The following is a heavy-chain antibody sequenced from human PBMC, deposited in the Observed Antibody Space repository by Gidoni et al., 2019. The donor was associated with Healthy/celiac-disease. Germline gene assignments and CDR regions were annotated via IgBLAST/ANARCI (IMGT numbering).Heavy chain of an antibody. J-gene: IGHJ3*02. CDR3: ANLGGADTWADAFDI. CDR1: GFTFDDYA. V-gene: IGHV3-9*01. D-gene: IGHD3-16*01. Sequence: EVQLVESGGGLVQPGRSLRLSCAASGFTFDDYAMHWVRQAPGKGLGWVSGISWNSGSIGYADSVKGRFTISRDNAKNSLYLQMNSLRAEDTALYYCANLGGADTWADAFDIWGQGTMVTVSS. CDR2: ISWNSGSI.